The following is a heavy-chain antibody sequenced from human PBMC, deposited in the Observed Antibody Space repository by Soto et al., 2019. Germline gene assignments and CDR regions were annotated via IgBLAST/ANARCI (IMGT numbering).Heavy chain of an antibody. D-gene: IGHD2-15*01. Sequence: PSETLSPTCHVSGGSVSSGCYYWGWVRQNPEKGLEWIGYHYNDGSTFYNPALQSRAVISVDKTKNHLFLNLRSVTDADTAVYYCARACYAGKFLDDWGQGTLVTVSS. J-gene: IGHJ4*01. CDR1: GGSVSSGCYY. V-gene: IGHV4-31*03. CDR3: ARACYAGKFLDD. CDR2: HYNDGST.